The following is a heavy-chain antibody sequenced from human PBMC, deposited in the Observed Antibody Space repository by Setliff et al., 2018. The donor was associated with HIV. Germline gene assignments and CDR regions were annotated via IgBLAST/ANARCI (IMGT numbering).Heavy chain of an antibody. CDR2: IYNSGTN. CDR3: ARAIGIISLYYFDS. V-gene: IGHV4-38-2*01. Sequence: PSETLSLTCAVSGYSISRGYYWGWIRQTPGKGLAWIGNIYNSGTNYYNPSLKSRVTISIDTSKNQFSLKLSSVTAADAAVYYCARAIGIISLYYFDSWGQGTLVTVSS. J-gene: IGHJ4*02. D-gene: IGHD3-10*01. CDR1: GYSISRGYY.